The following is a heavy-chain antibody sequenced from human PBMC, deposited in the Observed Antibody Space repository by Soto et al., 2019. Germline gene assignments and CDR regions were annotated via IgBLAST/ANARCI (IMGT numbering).Heavy chain of an antibody. D-gene: IGHD2-21*02. CDR3: AGSSVTGPEYLQH. V-gene: IGHV4-4*07. CDR1: GVSGNSYY. J-gene: IGHJ1*01. Sequence: PSETLSLTCSVSGVSGNSYYWSWVRQPPGEGLEWIGHVSTTGSTKFNPSLKSRVSMSVDTPKNQFSLNSTSVTAADPALYNCAGSSVTGPEYLQHCGRVTLFADSS. CDR2: VSTTGST.